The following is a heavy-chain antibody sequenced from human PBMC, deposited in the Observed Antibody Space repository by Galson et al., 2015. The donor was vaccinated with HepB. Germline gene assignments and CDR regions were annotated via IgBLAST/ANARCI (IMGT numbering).Heavy chain of an antibody. CDR3: ARLDLYYGSGSYRVEDI. CDR1: GYSFTSYW. J-gene: IGHJ3*02. Sequence: QSGAEVKKPGESLRISCMGSGYSFTSYWISWVRQMPGKGLEWMGGIDPSDSYTNYSPSFQGHVTISADKSISTAYLQWSSLKASDTAMYYCARLDLYYGSGSYRVEDIWGQGTMVTVSS. D-gene: IGHD3-10*01. CDR2: IDPSDSYT. V-gene: IGHV5-10-1*01.